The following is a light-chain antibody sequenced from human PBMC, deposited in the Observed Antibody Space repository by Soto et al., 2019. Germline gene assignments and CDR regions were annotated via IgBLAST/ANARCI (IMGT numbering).Light chain of an antibody. CDR3: CSYAGSSTPYV. V-gene: IGLV2-23*01. CDR1: SSDVGNYNL. Sequence: QAVVTQPASVSGSPGQSITISCTGTSSDVGNYNLVSWYQHHPGKAPKLMIYEDNKRPSGVSNRFSGSKSGNTASLTISGLQAEDEADYYCCSYAGSSTPYVFGTGTKLTVL. J-gene: IGLJ1*01. CDR2: EDN.